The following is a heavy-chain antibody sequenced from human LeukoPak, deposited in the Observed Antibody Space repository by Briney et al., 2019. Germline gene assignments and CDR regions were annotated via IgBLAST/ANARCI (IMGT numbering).Heavy chain of an antibody. D-gene: IGHD6-6*01. V-gene: IGHV4-39*07. CDR1: GGSISSSSYY. Sequence: SETLSLTCTVSGGSISSSSYYWGWIRQPPGKGLEWIGSIYYSGSTYYNPSLKSRVTISVDTSKNQFSLKLSSVTAADTAVYYCARDPPGRAAPGIDYWGQGTLVTVSS. CDR3: ARDPPGRAAPGIDY. CDR2: IYYSGST. J-gene: IGHJ4*02.